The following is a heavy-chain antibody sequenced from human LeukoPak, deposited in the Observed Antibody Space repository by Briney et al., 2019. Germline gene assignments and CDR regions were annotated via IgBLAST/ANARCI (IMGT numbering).Heavy chain of an antibody. Sequence: PGGSLRLSCATSGFTFSDSFMSWIRQAPGKGLGWVSYISSGGSTIYYADSVKGRFTISRDNAKNSLYLQVNSLRAEDTAVYYCAAAPQTYRYLAYWGQGTLVTVSS. J-gene: IGHJ4*02. CDR1: GFTFSDSF. CDR2: ISSGGSTI. D-gene: IGHD3-16*02. CDR3: AAAPQTYRYLAY. V-gene: IGHV3-11*04.